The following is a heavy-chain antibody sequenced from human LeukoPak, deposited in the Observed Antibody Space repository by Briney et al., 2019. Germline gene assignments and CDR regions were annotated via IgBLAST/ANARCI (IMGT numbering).Heavy chain of an antibody. CDR1: AGSLNNYY. Sequence: PSETLSLTCTVSAGSLNNYYWSWIRQPPGKGLEWIGYIYYSGSTNGSTNYNPSLKSRVTISIDTSKNQFSLKLSSVTAADTAVYYCARERTPGSGLDYWGQGTLVTVSS. CDR2: IYYSGSTNGST. J-gene: IGHJ4*02. V-gene: IGHV4-59*01. D-gene: IGHD2-15*01. CDR3: ARERTPGSGLDY.